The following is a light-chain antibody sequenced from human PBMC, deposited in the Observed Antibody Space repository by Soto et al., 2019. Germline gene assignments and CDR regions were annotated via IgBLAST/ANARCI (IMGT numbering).Light chain of an antibody. V-gene: IGLV1-40*01. CDR1: SSNIGAGFD. CDR2: ANT. J-gene: IGLJ3*02. Sequence: QSVLTQPPSVSGAPGQTVTISCTGTSSNIGAGFDVHWYQQLPGAAPKLLIYANTDRPSGVPARFSGSKSVTSASLAITGLQPEDEADYFCLSYDTSMRWVFGGGTKVTVL. CDR3: LSYDTSMRWV.